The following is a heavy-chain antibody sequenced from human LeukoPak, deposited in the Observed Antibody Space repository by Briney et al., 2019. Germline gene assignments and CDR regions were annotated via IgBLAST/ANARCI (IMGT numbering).Heavy chain of an antibody. CDR2: ISGSGGST. J-gene: IGHJ4*02. Sequence: GGSLRLSCAASGFTFSIYAMSWVRQAPGKGLEGVSAISGSGGSTYYADSVKGRFTISRDNSKNTLYLQMNSLRAEDTAVYYCAKDHSGSYVLLFDYWGQGTLVTVSS. CDR1: GFTFSIYA. CDR3: AKDHSGSYVLLFDY. D-gene: IGHD1-26*01. V-gene: IGHV3-23*01.